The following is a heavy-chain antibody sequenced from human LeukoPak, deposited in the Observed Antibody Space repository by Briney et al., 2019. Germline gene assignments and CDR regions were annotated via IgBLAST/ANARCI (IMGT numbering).Heavy chain of an antibody. V-gene: IGHV4-38-2*02. J-gene: IGHJ3*02. CDR2: IYHSGST. CDR3: ARGSCSSTSCYVVGAFDI. Sequence: PSETLSLTCTVSGYSISSGYYWGWIRQPPGKGLEWIGSIYHSGSTYYNPSLKSRVTISVDTSKNQFSLKLSSVTAADTAVYYCARGSCSSTSCYVVGAFDIWGQGTMVTVSS. CDR1: GYSISSGYY. D-gene: IGHD2-2*01.